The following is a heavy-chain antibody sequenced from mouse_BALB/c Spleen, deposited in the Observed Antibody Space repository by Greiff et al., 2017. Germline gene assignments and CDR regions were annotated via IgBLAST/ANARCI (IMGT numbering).Heavy chain of an antibody. D-gene: IGHD4-1*01. Sequence: QVQLQQSGAELVRPGASVTLSCKASGYTFTDYEMHWVKQTPVHGLEWIGAIDPETGGTAYNQKFKGKATLTADKSSSTAYMELRSLTSEDSAVYYCNLGRSMDYWGQGTSVTVSS. CDR1: GYTFTDYE. V-gene: IGHV1-15*01. CDR2: IDPETGGT. J-gene: IGHJ4*01. CDR3: NLGRSMDY.